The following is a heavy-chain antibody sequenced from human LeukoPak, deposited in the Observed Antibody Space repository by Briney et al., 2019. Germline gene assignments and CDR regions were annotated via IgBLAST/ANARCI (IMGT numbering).Heavy chain of an antibody. V-gene: IGHV4-39*01. D-gene: IGHD3-3*01. CDR3: ARGSGFLYGMDV. CDR1: GDSISSSSYY. J-gene: IGHJ6*02. CDR2: IYYSGIT. Sequence: SETLSLTCTVSGDSISSSSYYWGWIRQPPGKGLEWIGSIYYSGITYHNPSLKSRVTISVDTSKNQFSLKLSAVTAADTAVYYCARGSGFLYGMDVWGQGATVTVSS.